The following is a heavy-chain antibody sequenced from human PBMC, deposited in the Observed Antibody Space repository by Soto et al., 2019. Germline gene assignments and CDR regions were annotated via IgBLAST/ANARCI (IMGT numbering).Heavy chain of an antibody. CDR1: GGTFSSYA. D-gene: IGHD3-10*01. V-gene: IGHV1-69*01. CDR3: ARGSATIVRGVMGWFDP. J-gene: IGHJ5*02. Sequence: QVQLVQSGAEVKKPGSSVKVSCKASGGTFSSYAISCVRQAPGQGLVWMGGIIPIFGTANYAQKFQGSVTITADESTSTAYMELSSLRSEDTAVYYCARGSATIVRGVMGWFDPWGQGTLVTVSS. CDR2: IIPIFGTA.